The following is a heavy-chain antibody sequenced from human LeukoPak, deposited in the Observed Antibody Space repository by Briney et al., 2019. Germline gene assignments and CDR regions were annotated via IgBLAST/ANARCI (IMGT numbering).Heavy chain of an antibody. CDR2: IYPRDGST. Sequence: ASVKVSCKASGYTFTSNYIHWVRQAPRQGLEWMGMIYPRDGSTSYAQKFQGRVTMTRNTSISTAYMELSSLRSEDTAVYYCARATPSDYGTQALSYWGQGTLVTVSS. V-gene: IGHV1-46*01. CDR3: ARATPSDYGTQALSY. D-gene: IGHD4-17*01. CDR1: GYTFTSNY. J-gene: IGHJ4*02.